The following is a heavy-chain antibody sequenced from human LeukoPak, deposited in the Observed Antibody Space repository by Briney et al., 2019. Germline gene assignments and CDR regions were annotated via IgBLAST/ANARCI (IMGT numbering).Heavy chain of an antibody. CDR3: ATRIYQLPIDY. J-gene: IGHJ4*02. CDR2: ISGSGGST. D-gene: IGHD2-2*01. CDR1: GFTFSSYA. V-gene: IGHV3-23*01. Sequence: GGSLRLSCAASGFTFSSYAMSWVRQAPGKGLEWVSAISGSGGSTYYADSVKGRFTISRDNSKNTLYLQMNSLRAGDTAVYYCATRIYQLPIDYWGQGTLVTVSS.